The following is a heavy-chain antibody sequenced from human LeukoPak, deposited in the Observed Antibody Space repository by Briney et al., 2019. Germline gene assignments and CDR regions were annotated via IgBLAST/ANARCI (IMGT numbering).Heavy chain of an antibody. CDR2: IWYDGSNK. V-gene: IGHV3-33*01. D-gene: IGHD3-9*01. CDR3: ARDSPSFYDILTGYYRVGAFDI. CDR1: GFTFSSYG. Sequence: GGSLRLSCAASGFTFSSYGMHWVRQAPGKGLEWVAVIWYDGSNKYYADSVKGRFTISRDNAKNTLYLQMNSLRAEDTAVYYCARDSPSFYDILTGYYRVGAFDIWGQGTMVTVSS. J-gene: IGHJ3*02.